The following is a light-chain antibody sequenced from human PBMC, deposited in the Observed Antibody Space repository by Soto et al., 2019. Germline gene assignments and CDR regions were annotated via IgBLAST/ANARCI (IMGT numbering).Light chain of an antibody. V-gene: IGLV2-11*01. Sequence: QSALTQPRSVSGSPGQSVTISCTGTSSDVGDYNYVSWYQQHPGKAPKLLIYAVNMRPSGVPDRFSGSKSGNTASLTISGPQAEAEADYSCCSYAGSYTWVFGGGTKLTVL. CDR3: CSYAGSYTWV. J-gene: IGLJ3*02. CDR1: SSDVGDYNY. CDR2: AVN.